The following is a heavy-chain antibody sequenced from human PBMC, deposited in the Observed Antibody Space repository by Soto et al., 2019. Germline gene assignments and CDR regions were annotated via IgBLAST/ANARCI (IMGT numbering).Heavy chain of an antibody. CDR1: GDSVSSYNYY. CDR3: ARDIRGYSRAFDF. V-gene: IGHV4-61*01. Sequence: KTSETLSLTCTVSGDSVSSYNYYWTWIRQSPGKGLEWVGYIYSSGNTKYNPSLKNRVTISLHTSSNQFSLNLTSVTAADTAVYYCARDIRGYSRAFDFWGQGTLVTVSS. J-gene: IGHJ4*02. D-gene: IGHD5-18*01. CDR2: IYSSGNT.